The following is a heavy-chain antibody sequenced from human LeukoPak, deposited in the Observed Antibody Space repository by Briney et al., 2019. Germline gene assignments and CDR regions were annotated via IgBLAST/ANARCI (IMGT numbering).Heavy chain of an antibody. CDR3: ARESIAVAQYSFDY. V-gene: IGHV3-30*04. CDR1: GFTFSSYA. J-gene: IGHJ4*02. D-gene: IGHD6-19*01. CDR2: ITYDGSNK. Sequence: PGGSLRLSCAASGFTFSSYAMHWVRQAPGKGLEWVGVITYDGSNKYYADSVKGRFTISRDKSKNTLYLQMNSLRAEDTAVYYCARESIAVAQYSFDYWGQGTLVTVSS.